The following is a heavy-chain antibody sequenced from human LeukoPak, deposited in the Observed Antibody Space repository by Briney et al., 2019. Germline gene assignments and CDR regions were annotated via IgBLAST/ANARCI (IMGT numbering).Heavy chain of an antibody. V-gene: IGHV4-61*02. D-gene: IGHD3-22*01. J-gene: IGHJ4*02. CDR3: ARDAYDSSGYSFDY. CDR2: IYTSGST. Sequence: SETLSLTCTVSGNSISSGDNYWSWIRQPAGKGLEWIGRIYTSGSTNYNPSLKSRVTISGDTSKNQFSLRLSSVTAADTAVYYCARDAYDSSGYSFDYWGQGTLVTVSS. CDR1: GNSISSGDNY.